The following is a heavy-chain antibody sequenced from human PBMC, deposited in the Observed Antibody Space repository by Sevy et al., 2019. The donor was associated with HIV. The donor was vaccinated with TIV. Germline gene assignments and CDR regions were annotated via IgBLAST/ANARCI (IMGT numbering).Heavy chain of an antibody. CDR1: GYTFTSYY. J-gene: IGHJ4*02. D-gene: IGHD3-10*01. CDR3: GREVRSGVDY. Sequence: ASVKVSCKASGYTFTSYYIHWVRQAPGQGLEWMGIINPSGGSTSFAQKFQGRVTMTRDTSTSTVYMELSSLRSEDTAVYFCGREVRSGVDYWGQGTLVTVSS. V-gene: IGHV1-46*03. CDR2: INPSGGST.